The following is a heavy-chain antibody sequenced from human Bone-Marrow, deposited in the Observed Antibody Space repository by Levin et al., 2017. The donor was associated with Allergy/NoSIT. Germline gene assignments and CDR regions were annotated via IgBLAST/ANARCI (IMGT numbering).Heavy chain of an antibody. D-gene: IGHD6-19*01. J-gene: IGHJ5*02. CDR2: IYYSGST. CDR1: GGSISSSSYY. V-gene: IGHV4-39*01. CDR3: ARHVPTSSGWLHHNWFDP. Sequence: SSETLSLTCTVSGGSISSSSYYWGWIRQPPGKGLEWIGSIYYSGSTYFNPSLKSRVTISVDTSKNQFSLKLSSVTAADTAVYYCARHVPTSSGWLHHNWFDPWGQGTLVTVSS.